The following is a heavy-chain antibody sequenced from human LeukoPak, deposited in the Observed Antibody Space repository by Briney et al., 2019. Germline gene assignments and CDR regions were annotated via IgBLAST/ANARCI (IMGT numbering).Heavy chain of an antibody. CDR2: INPSGGST. CDR3: ARGRPGSGWSFDY. Sequence: GASVKVSCKASGYTFTSYYLYWVRQAPGQGLEWMGVINPSGGSTTSAQKFQGRVTMTRDTSTSTVYMELRSLRSEDTAVYYCARGRPGSGWSFDYWGQGTLVTVSS. V-gene: IGHV1-46*01. CDR1: GYTFTSYY. J-gene: IGHJ4*02. D-gene: IGHD6-19*01.